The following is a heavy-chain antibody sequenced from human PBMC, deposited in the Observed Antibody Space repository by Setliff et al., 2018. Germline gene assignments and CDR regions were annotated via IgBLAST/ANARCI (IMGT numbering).Heavy chain of an antibody. CDR3: TTDPHYDILTGYQNFDY. CDR2: IKSKTDGGTT. D-gene: IGHD3-9*01. J-gene: IGHJ4*02. Sequence: RLSCAASGFTFSNAWMSWVRQAPGKGLEWVGRIKSKTDGGTTDYAAPVKGRFTISRDDSKNTLYLQMNSLKTEDTAVYYCTTDPHYDILTGYQNFDYWGQGTLVTVSS. V-gene: IGHV3-15*01. CDR1: GFTFSNAW.